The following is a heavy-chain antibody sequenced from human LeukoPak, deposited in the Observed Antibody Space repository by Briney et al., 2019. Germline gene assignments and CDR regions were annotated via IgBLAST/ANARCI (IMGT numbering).Heavy chain of an antibody. V-gene: IGHV4-38-2*02. Sequence: SETLSLTCTVSGGSVSSYYWSWIRQPPGEGLEWIGSIYHSGSTYYNPSLKSRVTISVDTSKNQFSLKLSSVTAADTTVYYCAWYYYGSGDVWGQGTTVTVSS. D-gene: IGHD3-10*01. CDR1: GGSVSSYY. CDR2: IYHSGST. CDR3: AWYYYGSGDV. J-gene: IGHJ6*02.